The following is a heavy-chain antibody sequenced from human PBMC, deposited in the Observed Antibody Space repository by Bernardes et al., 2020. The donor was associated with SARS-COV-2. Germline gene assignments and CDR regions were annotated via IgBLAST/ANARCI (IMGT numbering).Heavy chain of an antibody. CDR3: AKDMDWNMGNAFDI. Sequence: GGTLRLSCAAYGFKFEDYAMHWVRQAPGKGLEWVSGVSWNGGYIGYADSVKGRFTISRENGKNSLYLQMRNLRAEDTALYYCAKDMDWNMGNAFDIWGQGTMVTVSS. V-gene: IGHV3-9*01. CDR2: VSWNGGYI. CDR1: GFKFEDYA. J-gene: IGHJ3*02. D-gene: IGHD1-1*01.